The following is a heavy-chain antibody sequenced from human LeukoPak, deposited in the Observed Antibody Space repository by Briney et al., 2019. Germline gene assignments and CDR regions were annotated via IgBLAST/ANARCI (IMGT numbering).Heavy chain of an antibody. CDR1: GYTFTSYD. V-gene: IGHV1-8*01. CDR2: MNPNSGNT. Sequence: ASVKVSCKASGYTFTSYDINWVRQATGQGLEWMGWMNPNSGNTGYAQKFQGRVTMTRNTSISTAYMELSSLRSEDTAVYYCARNRRTAMVTWWFDLWGQGTLVTVSS. CDR3: ARNRRTAMVTWWFDL. J-gene: IGHJ5*02. D-gene: IGHD5-18*01.